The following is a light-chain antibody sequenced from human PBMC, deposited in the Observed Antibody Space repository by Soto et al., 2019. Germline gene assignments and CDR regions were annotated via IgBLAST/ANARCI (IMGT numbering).Light chain of an antibody. Sequence: QSALTQPASVSGSPGQSITISCTGTSSDVGSYKFVSWYQQHPGKAPKLMIYEVTYRPSGVSNRFSGSKSGNTASLTTSGLQAEDEADYYCSSYTTSSTLIFGGGTQLTVL. CDR1: SSDVGSYKF. J-gene: IGLJ2*01. CDR2: EVT. V-gene: IGLV2-14*01. CDR3: SSYTTSSTLI.